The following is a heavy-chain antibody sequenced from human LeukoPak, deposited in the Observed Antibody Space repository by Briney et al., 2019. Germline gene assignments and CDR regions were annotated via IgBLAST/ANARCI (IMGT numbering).Heavy chain of an antibody. V-gene: IGHV1-46*01. Sequence: ASVKVSCKASGYTFTSKYIHWVRQAPGQGLDWMGMIIPGGGSTTYAQKFRDRVTMTRDASTSTVYMELSGLRSEDTAPYYCATAGGIIEFFDFWGRGTLVTVSS. CDR2: IIPGGGST. D-gene: IGHD3-16*02. CDR1: GYTFTSKY. J-gene: IGHJ2*01. CDR3: ATAGGIIEFFDF.